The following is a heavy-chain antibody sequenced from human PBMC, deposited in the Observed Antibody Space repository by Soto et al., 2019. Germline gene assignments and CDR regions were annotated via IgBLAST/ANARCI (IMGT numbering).Heavy chain of an antibody. CDR2: ISYDGSNK. CDR3: ARDRGYGSSNDAFDI. D-gene: IGHD3-10*01. CDR1: GFTFSSYA. V-gene: IGHV3-30-3*01. J-gene: IGHJ3*02. Sequence: ESGGGVVQPGRSLRLSCAASGFTFSSYAMHWVRQAPGKGLEWVAVISYDGSNKYYADSVKGRFTISRDNSKNTLYLQMNSLRAEDTAVYYCARDRGYGSSNDAFDIWGQGTMVTVSS.